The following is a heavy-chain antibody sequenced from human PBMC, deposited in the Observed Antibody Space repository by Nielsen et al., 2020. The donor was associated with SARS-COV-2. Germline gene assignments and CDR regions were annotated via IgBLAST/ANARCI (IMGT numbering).Heavy chain of an antibody. D-gene: IGHD1-26*01. Sequence: WIRQPPGKGLEWIGYIYYSGSTNYNPSLKSRVTISVDTSKNQFSLKLSSVTAADTAVYYCARSGSWPTPKWELLYAFDIWGQGTMVTVS. J-gene: IGHJ3*02. CDR3: ARSGSWPTPKWELLYAFDI. CDR2: IYYSGST. V-gene: IGHV4-59*01.